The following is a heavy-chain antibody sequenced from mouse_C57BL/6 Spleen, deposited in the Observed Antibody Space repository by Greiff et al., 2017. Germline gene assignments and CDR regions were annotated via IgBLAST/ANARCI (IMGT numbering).Heavy chain of an antibody. CDR2: IDPSDSYT. Sequence: QVQLQQPGAELVRPGTSVKLSCKASGYTFTSYWMHWVKQRPGQGLEWIGVIDPSDSYTNYNQKFKGKATLTVDTSSRTAYMQLSSLTSEDSAVYYCARYDYYGSRYYFDYWGQGTTLTVSS. CDR1: GYTFTSYW. D-gene: IGHD1-1*01. CDR3: ARYDYYGSRYYFDY. J-gene: IGHJ2*01. V-gene: IGHV1-59*01.